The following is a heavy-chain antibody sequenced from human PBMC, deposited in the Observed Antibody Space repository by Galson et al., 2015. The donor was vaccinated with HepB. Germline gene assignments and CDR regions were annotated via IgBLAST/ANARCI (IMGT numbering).Heavy chain of an antibody. CDR3: ARAILSLRIAVAGPVYGMDV. D-gene: IGHD6-19*01. CDR1: GFTVSSNY. V-gene: IGHV3-66*01. CDR2: IYSGGST. J-gene: IGHJ6*02. Sequence: SPRLSCAASGFTVSSNYMSWVRQAPGKGLEWVSVIYSGGSTYYADSVKGRFTISRDNSKNTLYLQMNSLRAEDTAVYYCARAILSLRIAVAGPVYGMDVWRQGTTVTVSS.